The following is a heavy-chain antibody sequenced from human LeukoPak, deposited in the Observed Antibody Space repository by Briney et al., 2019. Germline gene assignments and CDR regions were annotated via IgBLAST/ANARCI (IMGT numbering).Heavy chain of an antibody. CDR1: GGSINNYY. D-gene: IGHD2-2*01. CDR3: ARRYCSSTSCHDVFDI. J-gene: IGHJ3*02. Sequence: SETLSLTCTVSGGSINNYYWSWIRQPPGKGLEWIGYIYYSGGTNYNPSLRSRVTLSVDTSKNQFSLKLTSVTAADTAVYYCARRYCSSTSCHDVFDIWGQGTTVTVS. V-gene: IGHV4-59*01. CDR2: IYYSGGT.